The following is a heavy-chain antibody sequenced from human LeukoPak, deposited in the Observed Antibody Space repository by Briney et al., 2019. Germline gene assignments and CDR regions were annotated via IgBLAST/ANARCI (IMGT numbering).Heavy chain of an antibody. V-gene: IGHV3-30*02. D-gene: IGHD3-3*01. J-gene: IGHJ6*02. CDR2: ISNDGITR. CDR3: AKDLRFQDV. Sequence: PGGSLRLSCAASGFTFSTYGFHWVRQAPGEGLEWATFISNDGITRYYADSVKGRFTISRDNSKNTLYLQMNSLRAEDTAVYYCAKDLRFQDVWGQGTTVTVSS. CDR1: GFTFSTYG.